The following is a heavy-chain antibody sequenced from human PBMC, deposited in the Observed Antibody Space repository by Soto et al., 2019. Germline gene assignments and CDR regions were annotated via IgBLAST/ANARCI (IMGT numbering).Heavy chain of an antibody. D-gene: IGHD3-16*01. CDR3: ARHGGWCSIWHLPSWFDS. Sequence: SETLSLTCSVSGDPISDYNWSWIRQPPGKGLEYIGYISYSGTTNSNPSLKRRATISVDTSKNQFSLKLSAVTAADTAVYYCARHGGWCSIWHLPSWFDSWGQGTLVTVSS. CDR1: GDPISDYN. CDR2: ISYSGTT. J-gene: IGHJ5*01. V-gene: IGHV4-59*08.